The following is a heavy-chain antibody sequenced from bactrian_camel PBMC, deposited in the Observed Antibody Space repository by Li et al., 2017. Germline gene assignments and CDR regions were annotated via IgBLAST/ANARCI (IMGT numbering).Heavy chain of an antibody. V-gene: IGHV3S6*01. D-gene: IGHD1*01. Sequence: HVQLVESGGGLVQPGGSLRLSCAVSGFNFSSSSMNWVRQAPGKGLECVSSVSADGTETYYVQSVKGRFTISRDNAKNTMSLQMNSLKSEDTALCYCTTGSGGWWGQGTQVTVS. CDR1: GFNFSSSS. CDR3: TTGSGGW. J-gene: IGHJ4*01. CDR2: VSADGTET.